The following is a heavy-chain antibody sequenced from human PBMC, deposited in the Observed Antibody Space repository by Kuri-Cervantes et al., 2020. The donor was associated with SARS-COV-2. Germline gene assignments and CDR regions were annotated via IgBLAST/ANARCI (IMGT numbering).Heavy chain of an antibody. V-gene: IGHV1-69*13. CDR3: ARLFWNRGRSFDY. J-gene: IGHJ4*02. Sequence: SVKVSCKASGGTFSSYAISWVRQAPGQGLEWMGGIIPIFGTANYAQKFQGRVTITADESTSTAYMELSSLRSEDTAVYYCARLFWNRGRSFDYWGQGTLVTVSS. CDR2: IIPIFGTA. D-gene: IGHD3-3*01. CDR1: GGTFSSYA.